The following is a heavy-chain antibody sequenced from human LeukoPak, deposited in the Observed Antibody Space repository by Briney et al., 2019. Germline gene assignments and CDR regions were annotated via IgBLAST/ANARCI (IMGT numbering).Heavy chain of an antibody. V-gene: IGHV4-34*01. J-gene: IGHJ4*02. CDR1: GGSFSGYY. Sequence: SETLSLTCAVYGGSFSGYYWSWIRQPPGKGLEWIGEINHSGSTNYNPSLKSRVTISVDTSKNQFSLKLSSVTAADTAVYYCASPTGIAAAEWSQGTLVTVSS. CDR2: INHSGST. D-gene: IGHD6-13*01. CDR3: ASPTGIAAAE.